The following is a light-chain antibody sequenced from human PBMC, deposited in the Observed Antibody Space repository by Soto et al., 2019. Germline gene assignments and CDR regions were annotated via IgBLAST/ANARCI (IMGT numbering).Light chain of an antibody. V-gene: IGKV1-9*01. CDR1: HDISTY. CDR3: QQLNTLPFT. Sequence: DIPLTPSTSLPFASVGDRVTIPCRASHDISTYLAWYQQKPGKAPKLMIYEASTLQSGVPSRFSGSGSGTEFTLTISGLLPEDFATYHCQQLNTLPFTFGQGTKVDIK. CDR2: EAS. J-gene: IGKJ1*01.